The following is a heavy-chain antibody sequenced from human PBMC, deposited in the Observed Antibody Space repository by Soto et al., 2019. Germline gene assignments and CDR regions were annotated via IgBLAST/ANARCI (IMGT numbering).Heavy chain of an antibody. D-gene: IGHD6-13*01. Sequence: GGALRLSYAASGFTFDVYAMHWVRHAPGKGLVWVASLSWNSGSIGYADSVKGRFTISRDNAKKPLSLQMNSLRPEDTALYYCVKDKGYINTWYFDHWGQGTQVTVSS. CDR3: VKDKGYINTWYFDH. V-gene: IGHV3-9*01. J-gene: IGHJ4*02. CDR2: LSWNSGSI. CDR1: GFTFDVYA.